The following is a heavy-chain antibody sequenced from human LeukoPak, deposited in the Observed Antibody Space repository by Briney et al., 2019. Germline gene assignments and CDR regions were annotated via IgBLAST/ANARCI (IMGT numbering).Heavy chain of an antibody. D-gene: IGHD3-22*01. CDR2: MNPNSGNT. V-gene: IGHV1-8*01. CDR1: GYTFTSYD. CDR3: ARVSKAYYYDSSLAY. Sequence: ASVKVSCKASGYTFTSYDINWVRQATGQGLEWMGWMNPNSGNTGYAQKFQGRVTMTRNTSISTAYMELSSLRSEDTAVCYCARVSKAYYYDSSLAYWGQGTLVTVSS. J-gene: IGHJ4*02.